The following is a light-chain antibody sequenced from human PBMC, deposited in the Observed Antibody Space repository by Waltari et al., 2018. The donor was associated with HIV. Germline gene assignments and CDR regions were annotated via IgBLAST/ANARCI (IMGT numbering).Light chain of an antibody. V-gene: IGLV2-14*01. CDR1: GSDVGGYNY. J-gene: IGLJ1*01. CDR2: EVS. Sequence: QSALTQPASVSGSPGQSITISCTGTGSDVGGYNYVSWYQHHPGKAPKLMIYEVSNRPSWVYNRFSGSKSGNTASLTISGLQAEDEADYYCSSYTSSSTYVFGTGTKVTVL. CDR3: SSYTSSSTYV.